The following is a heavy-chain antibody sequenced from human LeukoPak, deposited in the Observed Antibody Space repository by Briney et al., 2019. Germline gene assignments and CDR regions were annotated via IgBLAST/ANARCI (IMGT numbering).Heavy chain of an antibody. J-gene: IGHJ6*02. CDR3: AREFKWELLTDYGMDV. CDR2: ISAYNGNT. Sequence: GASVKVSCKASGYTFTSYGISWVRQAPGQGLEWMGWISAYNGNTNYAQKLQGRVTMTTDTSTSTAYMELRSLRSDDTAVYYCAREFKWELLTDYGMDVWGQGTTVTVSS. D-gene: IGHD1-26*01. V-gene: IGHV1-18*01. CDR1: GYTFTSYG.